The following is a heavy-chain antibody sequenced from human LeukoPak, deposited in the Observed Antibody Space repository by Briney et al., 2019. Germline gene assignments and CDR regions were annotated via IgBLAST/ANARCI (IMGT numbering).Heavy chain of an antibody. D-gene: IGHD4-17*01. J-gene: IGHJ4*02. CDR2: IYADGST. Sequence: GGSLRLSCAASGFTYSTYAMTWVRQAPGRGLEWVSFIYADGSTYYADSVKGRFTISRDISKNAVYLQMNSLRAEDTAVYYCARDSCGDANFDSWGQGTLVTVSS. V-gene: IGHV3-23*03. CDR1: GFTYSTYA. CDR3: ARDSCGDANFDS.